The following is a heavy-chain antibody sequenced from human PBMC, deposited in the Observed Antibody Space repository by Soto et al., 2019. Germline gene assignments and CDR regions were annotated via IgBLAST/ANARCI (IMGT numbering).Heavy chain of an antibody. J-gene: IGHJ4*02. CDR3: AKAISGYNAPLDH. Sequence: EVQLLESGGGLVQPGGSLRLSCAASGFTFSSYAMNWVRQAPGKGLEWVSVITGSGDATYYADSVKGRFTISRDNSKNPLYVQMTSLRAEDTAVYYCAKAISGYNAPLDHWGQGTRGTVSS. CDR2: ITGSGDAT. V-gene: IGHV3-23*01. CDR1: GFTFSSYA. D-gene: IGHD1-20*01.